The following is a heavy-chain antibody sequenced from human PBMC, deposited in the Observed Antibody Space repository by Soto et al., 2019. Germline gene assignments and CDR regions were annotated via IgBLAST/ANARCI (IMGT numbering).Heavy chain of an antibody. CDR1: GDSVSSNSTA. Sequence: QVQLQQSGPGLVKPSQTLSLTCAISGDSVSSNSTAWNWIRQSPSGGLEWLGRTYYRSKWHNDYAVSVKSRITINPDTSKNQFSLQLNSVTPADTAVYYCARGWEAYSSSLDYWGQGTLVTVSS. CDR3: ARGWEAYSSSLDY. CDR2: TYYRSKWHN. J-gene: IGHJ4*02. D-gene: IGHD6-13*01. V-gene: IGHV6-1*01.